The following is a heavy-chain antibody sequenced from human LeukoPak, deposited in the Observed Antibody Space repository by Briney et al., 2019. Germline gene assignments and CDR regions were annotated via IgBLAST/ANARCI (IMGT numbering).Heavy chain of an antibody. V-gene: IGHV4-59*08. CDR1: GGSISSYY. CDR2: IYYSGST. D-gene: IGHD2-15*01. Sequence: TSETLSLTCTVSGGSISSYYWSWIRQPPGKGLEWIGYIYYSGSTNYNPSLKSRVTISVDTSKNQFSPKLSSVTAADTAVYYCASTLGYCSGGSCYFHAFDIWGQGTMVTVSS. J-gene: IGHJ3*02. CDR3: ASTLGYCSGGSCYFHAFDI.